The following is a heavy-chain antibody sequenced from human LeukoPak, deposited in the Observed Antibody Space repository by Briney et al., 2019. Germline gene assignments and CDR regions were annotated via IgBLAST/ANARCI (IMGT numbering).Heavy chain of an antibody. CDR3: ARDNLPYYDFWSGYRYYYYMDV. CDR2: IYYSGST. J-gene: IGHJ6*03. V-gene: IGHV4-39*07. D-gene: IGHD3-3*01. CDR1: GGSISSSSYY. Sequence: SETLSLTCTVSGGSISSSSYYWGWIRQPPGKGLEWIGSIYYSGSTYYNPSLKSRVTISVDTSKNQFSLKLSSVTAADTAVYYCARDNLPYYDFWSGYRYYYYMDVWGKGTTVTVSS.